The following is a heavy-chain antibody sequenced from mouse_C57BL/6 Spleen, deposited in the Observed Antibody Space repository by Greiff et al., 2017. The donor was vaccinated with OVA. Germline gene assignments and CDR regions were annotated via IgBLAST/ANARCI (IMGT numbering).Heavy chain of an antibody. CDR1: GYTFTDYE. V-gene: IGHV1-15*01. J-gene: IGHJ4*01. CDR2: IDPETGGT. Sequence: VQLQESGAELVRPGASVTLSCKASGYTFTDYEMHWVKQKPVHGLEWIGAIDPETGGTAYNQKFKGKAILTADKSSSTAYMELRSLTSEDSAVYYCTRWLTIVTNYYAMDYWGQGTSVTVSS. CDR3: TRWLTIVTNYYAMDY. D-gene: IGHD2-5*01.